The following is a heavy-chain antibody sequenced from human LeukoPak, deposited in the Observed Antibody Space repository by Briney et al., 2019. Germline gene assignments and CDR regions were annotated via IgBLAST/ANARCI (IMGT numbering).Heavy chain of an antibody. CDR1: GFTFDDYA. V-gene: IGHV3-9*01. CDR2: ISWNGGSI. CDR3: AKDRYCTSSSCPIDY. D-gene: IGHD2-2*01. Sequence: PGGSLRLSCAASGFTFDDYAMHWVRQAPGKGLEWVSGISWNGGSIVYADSVKGRFTISRDNAKNSLYLQMNSLRAEDTALYYCAKDRYCTSSSCPIDYWGQGTMVTVSS. J-gene: IGHJ4*02.